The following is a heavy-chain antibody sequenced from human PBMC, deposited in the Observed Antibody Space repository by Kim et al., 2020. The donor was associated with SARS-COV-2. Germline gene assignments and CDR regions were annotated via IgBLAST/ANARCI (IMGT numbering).Heavy chain of an antibody. Sequence: ASVKVSCKVSGYTLTELSMHWVRQAPGKGLEWMGGFDPEDGETIYAQKFQGRVTMTEDTSTDTAYMELSSLRSEDTAVYYCATPPPGPGDYYYRDVWGKGTTVTVSS. J-gene: IGHJ6*03. V-gene: IGHV1-24*01. CDR2: FDPEDGET. CDR1: GYTLTELS. CDR3: ATPPPGPGDYYYRDV.